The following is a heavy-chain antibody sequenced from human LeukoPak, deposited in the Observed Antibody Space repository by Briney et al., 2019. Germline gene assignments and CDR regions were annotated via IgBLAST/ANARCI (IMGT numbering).Heavy chain of an antibody. CDR3: ARDGTNAGLGPSVY. CDR2: ISAYNGNT. CDR1: GYTFTSYG. J-gene: IGHJ4*02. D-gene: IGHD2-8*01. Sequence: ASVKVSCKASGYTFTSYGISWVRQAPGQGLEGMGWISAYNGNTNYAQKLQGRVTMTTDTSTSTACMELRSLRSDDTAVYYCARDGTNAGLGPSVYWGQGTLVTVSS. V-gene: IGHV1-18*01.